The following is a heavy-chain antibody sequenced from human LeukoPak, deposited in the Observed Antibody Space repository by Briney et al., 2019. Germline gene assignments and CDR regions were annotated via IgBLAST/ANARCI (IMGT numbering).Heavy chain of an antibody. J-gene: IGHJ4*02. D-gene: IGHD6-13*01. Sequence: GGSLRLSCAASGFTFSSYAMSWVRQAPGKGLEWVSAISGSGGSTYYADSVKGRFTISRDNSKNTLYLQMNSLRAEDTAVYYCAKKGMWDSSSWYFDYWGQGTLVTVSS. V-gene: IGHV3-23*01. CDR3: AKKGMWDSSSWYFDY. CDR2: ISGSGGST. CDR1: GFTFSSYA.